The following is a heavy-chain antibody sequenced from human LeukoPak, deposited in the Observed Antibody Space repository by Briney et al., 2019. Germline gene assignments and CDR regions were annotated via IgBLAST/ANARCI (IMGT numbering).Heavy chain of an antibody. CDR1: GFSFSSYA. CDR3: AKWPEGAMDYFDY. CDR2: ISGDGTRT. Sequence: GGSLRLSCAASGFSFSSYAMTWARRAPVKGLEWVSAISGDGTRTYYADSVKGRFTISRDNSKNTLYLEMSSLRVEDTAIYYCAKWPEGAMDYFDYWGQGTLVTVSS. J-gene: IGHJ4*02. D-gene: IGHD3-16*01. V-gene: IGHV3-23*01.